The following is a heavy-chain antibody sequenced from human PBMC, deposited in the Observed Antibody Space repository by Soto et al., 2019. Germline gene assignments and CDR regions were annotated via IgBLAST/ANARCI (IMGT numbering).Heavy chain of an antibody. D-gene: IGHD3-22*01. CDR1: GYSFTNHG. CDR3: ARHRFNYYDNTVYYYFDY. V-gene: IGHV1-18*04. J-gene: IGHJ4*02. CDR2: ISGHNGDT. Sequence: QVQLVQSGAEVKKPGASVKVSCKASGYSFTNHGISWVRQAPGQGPEWMGWISGHNGDTNHPQSLQGRVTMTTDTSRNTAYMELRSLRSDDTAVYYCARHRFNYYDNTVYYYFDYWGQGTLVTVSS.